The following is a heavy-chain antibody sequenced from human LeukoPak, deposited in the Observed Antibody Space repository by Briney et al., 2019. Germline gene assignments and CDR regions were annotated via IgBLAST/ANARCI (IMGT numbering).Heavy chain of an antibody. V-gene: IGHV1-18*01. CDR3: ARGRGSTSRY. CDR2: ISTYNGNT. CDR1: GYTFTSYG. Sequence: GASVKVSCKASGYTFTSYGITWVRQAPGQGLEWMGWISTYNGNTNYAQNLQGRVTMTTDRSTSTAYMDLRSLRSDDTAVYYCARGRGSTSRYWGQGTLVTVSS. D-gene: IGHD5-12*01. J-gene: IGHJ4*02.